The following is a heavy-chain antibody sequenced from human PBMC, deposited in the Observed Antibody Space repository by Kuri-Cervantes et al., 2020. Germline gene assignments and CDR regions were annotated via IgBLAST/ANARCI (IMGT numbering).Heavy chain of an antibody. V-gene: IGHV3-9*01. Sequence: GGSLRLSCAASGFSFEDYAMHWVRQVPGKGLEWVSGISWNGGGVGYAVSVRGRFTISKDNAKNSMDLEMNSLRAEDTALYYCARRISGDHYYFDYWGQGTLVTVSS. CDR2: ISWNGGGV. CDR1: GFSFEDYA. D-gene: IGHD4-17*01. CDR3: ARRISGDHYYFDY. J-gene: IGHJ4*02.